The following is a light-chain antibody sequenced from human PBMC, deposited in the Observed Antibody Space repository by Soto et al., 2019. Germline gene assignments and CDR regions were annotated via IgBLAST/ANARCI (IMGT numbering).Light chain of an antibody. CDR3: QQYNSYPIT. CDR2: LAS. J-gene: IGKJ3*01. CDR1: QSFSNW. V-gene: IGKV1-5*03. Sequence: DIQMTQSPSTLSASVGDRVTITCRASQSFSNWLAWYLQKPGKAPKLLIYLASTLVFGVPSRFSGSGSGTEFTLTISGLQPDDFATYYCQQYNSYPITFGPGTKVDIK.